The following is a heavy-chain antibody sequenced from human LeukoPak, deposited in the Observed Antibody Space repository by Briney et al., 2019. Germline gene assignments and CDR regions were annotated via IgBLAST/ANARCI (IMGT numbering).Heavy chain of an antibody. CDR2: IYYSGTN. J-gene: IGHJ4*02. CDR3: ARDLLGYGNFDY. V-gene: IGHV4-31*03. Sequence: SQTLSLTCTVSGGSISSGDYYWSWIPQHPGKGLEWIGNIYYSGTNYYNPSLNSRVTISVDTSENQFSLKLSSVTAADTAVYYCARDLLGYGNFDYWGQGTLVTVSS. CDR1: GGSISSGDYY. D-gene: IGHD5-12*01.